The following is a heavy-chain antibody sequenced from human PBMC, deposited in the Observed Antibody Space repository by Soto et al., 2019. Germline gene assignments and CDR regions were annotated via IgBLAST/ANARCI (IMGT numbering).Heavy chain of an antibody. CDR1: GGSISDNY. CDR2: IHDSVNT. V-gene: IGHV4-59*01. J-gene: IGHJ4*02. Sequence: QVQLQESGPGLVRPSETLSLTCTVSGGSISDNYWSWIRQPPGKGLEWIGYIHDSVNTFYNPSLKSRATIPVDTSKNQFSLNLNSVTAADTAVYYCARGGASSLPFDFWGQGTLVTVSS. D-gene: IGHD6-19*01. CDR3: ARGGASSLPFDF.